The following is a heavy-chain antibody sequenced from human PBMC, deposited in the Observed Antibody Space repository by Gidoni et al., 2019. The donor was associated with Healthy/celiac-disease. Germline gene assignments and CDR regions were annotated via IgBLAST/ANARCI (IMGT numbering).Heavy chain of an antibody. Sequence: EVQQVESGRGLVQPGRALRLSCEASGFTFDDYAMHCVRQAPGKGLEWCSGSSVNCGSIGYADSVKGRFTISRDNAKNSLYLQMGSLRAEDTALYSCAKYIGSSGYERGDAFDIWGQGTMVTLSS. V-gene: IGHV3-9*01. D-gene: IGHD3-22*01. J-gene: IGHJ3*02. CDR3: AKYIGSSGYERGDAFDI. CDR2: SSVNCGSI. CDR1: GFTFDDYA.